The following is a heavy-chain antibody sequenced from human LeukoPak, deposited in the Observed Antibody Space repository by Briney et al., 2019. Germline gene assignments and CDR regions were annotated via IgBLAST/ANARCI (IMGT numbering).Heavy chain of an antibody. Sequence: GRSLRLSCAASGFTFSSYAMHWVRQAPGKGLEWVAVISYDGSNKYYADSVKGRFTISRDNSKNTLYLQMNSLRAEDTAVYYCARATGYSSFLDVWGKGTTVTVSS. V-gene: IGHV3-30*04. CDR2: ISYDGSNK. J-gene: IGHJ6*04. CDR3: ARATGYSSFLDV. D-gene: IGHD6-19*01. CDR1: GFTFSSYA.